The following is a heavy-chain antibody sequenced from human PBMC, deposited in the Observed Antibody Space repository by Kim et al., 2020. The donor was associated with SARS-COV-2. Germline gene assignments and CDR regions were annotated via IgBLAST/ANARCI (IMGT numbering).Heavy chain of an antibody. CDR1: GDSMTNGNFY. V-gene: IGHV4-31*02. CDR2: VHDSATT. D-gene: IGHD3-3*01. J-gene: IGHJ5*02. Sequence: SDTLSLTCAVSGDSMTNGNFYWAWIRQQQGKGLEWIASVHDSATTFHNPAFQSRVILSNATYKNQFSLNMGSATGAATAVYYCSISVNNTGGYYPDPWG. CDR3: SISVNNTGGYYPDP.